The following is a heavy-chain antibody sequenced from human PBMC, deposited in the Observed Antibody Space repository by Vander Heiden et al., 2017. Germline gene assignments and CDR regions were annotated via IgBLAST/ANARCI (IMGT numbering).Heavy chain of an antibody. D-gene: IGHD4-17*01. CDR2: ISYDGSNK. J-gene: IGHJ6*02. CDR3: AKGGSRLRGYYYYGMDV. V-gene: IGHV3-30*18. CDR1: GFTFSSYG. Sequence: QVQPVESGGGVVQPGRSLRLSCAASGFTFSSYGMHWVRQAPGKGLEWVAVISYDGSNKYYADSVKGRFTISRDNSKNTLYLQMNSLRAEDTAVYYCAKGGSRLRGYYYYGMDVWGQGTTVTVSS.